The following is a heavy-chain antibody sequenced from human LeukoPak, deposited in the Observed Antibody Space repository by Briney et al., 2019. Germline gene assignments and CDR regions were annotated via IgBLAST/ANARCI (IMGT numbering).Heavy chain of an antibody. J-gene: IGHJ3*02. D-gene: IGHD3-9*01. CDR1: GGTFSSYA. CDR2: IIPIFGTA. Sequence: SVKVPRKASGGTFSSYAISWVRQAPGQGLEWMGGIIPIFGTANYAQKFQGRVTITADESTSTAYMELSSLRSEDTAVYYCARATIDILTGYYKIDAFDIWGQGTMVTVSS. V-gene: IGHV1-69*01. CDR3: ARATIDILTGYYKIDAFDI.